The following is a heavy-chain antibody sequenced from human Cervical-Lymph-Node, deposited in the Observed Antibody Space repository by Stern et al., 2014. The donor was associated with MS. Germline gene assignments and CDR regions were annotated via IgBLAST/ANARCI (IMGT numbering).Heavy chain of an antibody. D-gene: IGHD6-13*01. CDR3: ARDQGGIADS. CDR1: GGSFSMDT. CDR2: LTPMFATP. V-gene: IGHV1-69*01. Sequence: VQLVESGAEVKKPGSSVKVSCKASGGSFSMDTISWVRQAPGQGLEWMGGLTPMFATPNYAQKFQGRVTTTADVSTSTVYMELTSLRSEDTAVYFCARDQGGIADSWGQGTLVIVSS. J-gene: IGHJ4*02.